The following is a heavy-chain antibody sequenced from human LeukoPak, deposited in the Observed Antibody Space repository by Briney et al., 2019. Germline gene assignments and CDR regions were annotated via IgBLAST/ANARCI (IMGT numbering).Heavy chain of an antibody. CDR2: ISSNGDST. CDR1: GFTFKNYG. Sequence: GGSLRLSCGASGFTFKNYGMHWVRQAPGKGLEYVSAISSNGDSTYYANSVKGRFTISRDNSKNTLYLQMGSLRSEDMAVYYCARAPYDLWSGYSHYYMDVWGKGTTVTVSS. V-gene: IGHV3-64*01. J-gene: IGHJ6*03. CDR3: ARAPYDLWSGYSHYYMDV. D-gene: IGHD3-3*01.